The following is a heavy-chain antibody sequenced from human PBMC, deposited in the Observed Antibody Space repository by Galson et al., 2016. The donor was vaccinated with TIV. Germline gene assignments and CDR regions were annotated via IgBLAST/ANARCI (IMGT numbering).Heavy chain of an antibody. CDR1: GFSISSSSYF. J-gene: IGHJ3*02. CDR3: ARDDPYYRSGDYQDAFDI. Sequence: LSLTCTVSGFSISSSSYFWSWIRQTPGKGLVWVSSISISSSYIYYADSVKGRFTISRDNAKNSLFLQMNSLRAEDTAVYYCARDDPYYRSGDYQDAFDIWGQGTMVTVSS. V-gene: IGHV3-21*01. D-gene: IGHD3-22*01. CDR2: ISISSSYI.